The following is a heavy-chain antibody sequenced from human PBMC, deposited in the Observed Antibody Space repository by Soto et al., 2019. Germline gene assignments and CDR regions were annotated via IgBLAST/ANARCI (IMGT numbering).Heavy chain of an antibody. J-gene: IGHJ5*02. D-gene: IGHD2-15*01. Sequence: PSETLCLPCTVSGAPITVNDWGWIRLAQGKGLASTGHIYYSGRPTHNPSLTRRGTMTADTSKDQFSLRLNSVAAADTAVYYCASDAGGPYDPWGPGTPAPDSS. V-gene: IGHV4-59*01. CDR1: GAPITVND. CDR3: ASDAGGPYDP. CDR2: IYYSGRP.